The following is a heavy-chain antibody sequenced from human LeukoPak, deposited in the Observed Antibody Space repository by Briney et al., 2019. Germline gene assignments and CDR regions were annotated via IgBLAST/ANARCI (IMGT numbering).Heavy chain of an antibody. CDR3: ARGGYSSGWWDY. CDR2: IYTSGST. J-gene: IGHJ4*02. D-gene: IGHD6-19*01. V-gene: IGHV4-4*07. Sequence: SETLSLTCTVSGGSISSYYWSWIRRPAGKGLEWIGRIYTSGSTNYNPSLKSRVTMSVDTFKNQFSLKLSSVTAADTAVYYCARGGYSSGWWDYWGQGTLVTVSS. CDR1: GGSISSYY.